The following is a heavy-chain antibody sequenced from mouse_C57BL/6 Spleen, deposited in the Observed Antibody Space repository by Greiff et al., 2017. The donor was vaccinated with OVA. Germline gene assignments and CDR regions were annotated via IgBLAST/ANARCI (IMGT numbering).Heavy chain of an antibody. CDR3: ANYYGSIRCAY. V-gene: IGHV5-17*01. Sequence: EVQLVESGGGLVKPGGSLKLSCAASGFTFSDYGMHWVRQAPEKGLEWVAYISSGSSTIYYADTVKGRFTISRDNAKNTLFLQMTSLRSEDTAMYYCANYYGSIRCAYWGQGTLVTVSA. J-gene: IGHJ3*01. CDR2: ISSGSSTI. D-gene: IGHD1-1*01. CDR1: GFTFSDYG.